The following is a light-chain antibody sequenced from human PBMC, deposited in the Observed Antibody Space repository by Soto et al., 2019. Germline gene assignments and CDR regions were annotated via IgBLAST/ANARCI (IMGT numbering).Light chain of an antibody. Sequence: QSVLTQPPSASGTPGRRVTISCSGSSSNIGSNTVYWYQQLPGTAPKLLIYSNNQRPSGVPDRFSGSKSGTSASLAISGLQSEDEADYYCAAWDDSLNGVVFGGGTKLTVL. J-gene: IGLJ2*01. CDR3: AAWDDSLNGVV. V-gene: IGLV1-44*01. CDR2: SNN. CDR1: SSNIGSNT.